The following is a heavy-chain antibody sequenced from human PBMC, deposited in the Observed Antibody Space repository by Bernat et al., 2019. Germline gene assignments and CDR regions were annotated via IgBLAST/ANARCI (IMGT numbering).Heavy chain of an antibody. V-gene: IGHV5-10-1*01. CDR3: AGLLATKGLVAFYI. Sequence: EVQLVQSGAEVKKPGESLRISCAATSNTFPNYWIAWVRQMPGKGLEWLGKIDPSDSHINYNPSFEGHVTIPVDKSINTAYLQWNSLKASDTAFYYCAGLLATKGLVAFYIWGQGTLVTVSS. CDR2: IDPSDSHI. CDR1: SNTFPNYW. D-gene: IGHD1-1*01. J-gene: IGHJ3*02.